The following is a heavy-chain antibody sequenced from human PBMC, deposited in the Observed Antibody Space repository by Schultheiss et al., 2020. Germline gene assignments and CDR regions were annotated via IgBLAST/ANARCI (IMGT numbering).Heavy chain of an antibody. J-gene: IGHJ5*01. CDR3: ARGRVGDTVMLDS. CDR2: ISGYNGNT. Sequence: ASVKVSCKASGYMFSGYGISWVRQAPGQGLEWMGWISGYNGNTNYAQKIQDRVTMTTDTSTSTAYMELRSLRSDDTAVYYCARGRVGDTVMLDSWGQGTLVTVSS. V-gene: IGHV1-18*01. CDR1: GYMFSGYG. D-gene: IGHD1-26*01.